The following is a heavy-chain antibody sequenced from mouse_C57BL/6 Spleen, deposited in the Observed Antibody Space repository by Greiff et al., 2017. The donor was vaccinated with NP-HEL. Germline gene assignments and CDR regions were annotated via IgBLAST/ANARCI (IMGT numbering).Heavy chain of an antibody. CDR1: GYTFTDYN. J-gene: IGHJ1*01. D-gene: IGHD4-1*02. CDR3: APTGTSWYFDV. CDR2: INPNNGGT. Sequence: EVQLQQSGPELVKPGASVKMSCKASGYTFTDYNMHWVKQSHGKSLEWIGYINPNNGGTSYNQKFKGKATLTVNKSSSTAYMELRSLTSEDSAVYYCAPTGTSWYFDVWGPGTTVTVSS. V-gene: IGHV1-22*01.